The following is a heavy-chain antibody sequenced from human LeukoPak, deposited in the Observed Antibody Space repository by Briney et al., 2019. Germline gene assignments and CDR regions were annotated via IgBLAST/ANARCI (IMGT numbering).Heavy chain of an antibody. CDR1: GYTFTSYG. V-gene: IGHV7-4-1*02. J-gene: IGHJ4*02. Sequence: ASVKVSCKASGYTFTSYGISWVRQAPGQGLEWMGWINTYTGNPTYARNFTGRYVFSVDSSVRTTYLQISNLKADDTAMYFCARGYGDYGDYWGQGTLITVSS. D-gene: IGHD4-17*01. CDR3: ARGYGDYGDY. CDR2: INTYTGNP.